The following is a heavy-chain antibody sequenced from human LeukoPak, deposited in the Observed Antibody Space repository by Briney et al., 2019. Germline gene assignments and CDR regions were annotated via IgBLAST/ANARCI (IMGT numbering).Heavy chain of an antibody. CDR1: GFTFSTFD. CDR2: ISSGSSTI. CDR3: AREAHYASSGYYLGY. Sequence: GGSLRLSCAASGFTFSTFDMNWVRQAPGKGLEWVSYISSGSSTIYYADSVKGRFTISRDNAKNSLYLQMNSLRAEDTAVYYCAREAHYASSGYYLGYWGQGTLVTVSS. D-gene: IGHD3-22*01. J-gene: IGHJ4*02. V-gene: IGHV3-48*01.